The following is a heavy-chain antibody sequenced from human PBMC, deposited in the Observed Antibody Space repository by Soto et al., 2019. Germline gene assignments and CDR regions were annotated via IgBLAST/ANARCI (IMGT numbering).Heavy chain of an antibody. D-gene: IGHD3-3*01. CDR3: ATRITVFGLLIPPFDP. CDR1: VYSISNGYY. CDR2: IYHSGST. J-gene: IGHJ5*02. Sequence: PSETLSLACTASVYSISNGYYRGWIRQTPGKGLEWIGSIYHSGSTYYNPSLKSRVTMSVDTSKNQFSLRLSSVTAADTAIYYCATRITVFGLLIPPFDPWGQGTQVTVSS. V-gene: IGHV4-38-2*02.